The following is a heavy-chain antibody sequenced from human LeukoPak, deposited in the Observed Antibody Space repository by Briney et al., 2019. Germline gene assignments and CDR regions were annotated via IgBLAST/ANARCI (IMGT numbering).Heavy chain of an antibody. CDR3: ARDSGYSSSWSLDY. Sequence: SETLSLTCTVSGGSISSGGYYWSWIRQPPGKGLEWIGYIYHSGSTYYNPSLKSRVTISVDRSKNQFPLKLSSVTAADTAVYYCARDSGYSSSWSLDYWGQGTLVTVSS. D-gene: IGHD6-6*01. J-gene: IGHJ4*02. CDR1: GGSISSGGYY. V-gene: IGHV4-30-2*01. CDR2: IYHSGST.